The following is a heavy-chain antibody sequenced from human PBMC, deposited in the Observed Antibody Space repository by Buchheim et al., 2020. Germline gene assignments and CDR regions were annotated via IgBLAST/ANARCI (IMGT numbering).Heavy chain of an antibody. Sequence: QVQLVQSGAEVKKPGPSVKVSCKASGYTFTSYYMHWVRQAPGQGLEWMGMINPSVCSTTSPLKLQGRVTMTRDPSPSTVYMELSSLRSEDTAVYYCARMSAATDYYYGMDVWGQGTT. V-gene: IGHV1-46*01. CDR3: ARMSAATDYYYGMDV. CDR2: INPSVCST. D-gene: IGHD2-15*01. CDR1: GYTFTSYY. J-gene: IGHJ6*02.